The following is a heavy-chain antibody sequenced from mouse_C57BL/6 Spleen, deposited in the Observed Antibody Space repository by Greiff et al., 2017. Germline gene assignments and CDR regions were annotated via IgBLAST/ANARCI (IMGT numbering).Heavy chain of an antibody. CDR3: ASDYYGSYWYFDV. Sequence: QVQLKESGPGLVQPSQILSITCTVSGFSLTSYGLHWVRQSPGKGLEWLGVLWSGGSTDYNAAFISRLSISKDNSKSQVFFKMNSLQADDTAIYYCASDYYGSYWYFDVWGTGTTVTVSS. J-gene: IGHJ1*03. D-gene: IGHD1-1*01. CDR2: LWSGGST. V-gene: IGHV2-2*01. CDR1: GFSLTSYG.